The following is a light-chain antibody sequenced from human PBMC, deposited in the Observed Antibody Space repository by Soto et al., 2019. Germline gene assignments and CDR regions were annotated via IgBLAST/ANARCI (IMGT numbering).Light chain of an antibody. V-gene: IGKV4-1*01. CDR3: QQYYSTPYT. CDR2: WAS. J-gene: IGKJ2*01. Sequence: DIVMTQSPDSLAVSLGERATINCKFSQSVLYSSNNKNYLAWYQQKPGQPPKLLIYWASTRESGVPDRSSGSGSGTDFTLTISSLQAEDVAVYYCQQYYSTPYTFGQGTKLDIK. CDR1: QSVLYSSNNKNY.